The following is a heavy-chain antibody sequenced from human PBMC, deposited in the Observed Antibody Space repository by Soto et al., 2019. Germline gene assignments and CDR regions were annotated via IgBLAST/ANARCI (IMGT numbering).Heavy chain of an antibody. CDR2: TYYRSKWYK. CDR3: ARGGVYYYYYYMDV. Sequence: SQTLSLTCAISGDSVSSNSAAWNWIRHSPSRGLEWLGRTYYRSKWYKVYAVSVKSRITMNPDTSKNQFSLQLNSVTPKDTAVYYCARGGVYYYYYYMDVWGKGTTVTVSS. CDR1: GDSVSSNSAA. J-gene: IGHJ6*03. V-gene: IGHV6-1*01.